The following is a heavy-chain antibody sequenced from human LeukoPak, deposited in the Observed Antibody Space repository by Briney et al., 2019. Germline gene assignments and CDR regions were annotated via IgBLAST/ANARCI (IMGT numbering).Heavy chain of an antibody. CDR1: GGSISSYY. V-gene: IGHV4-4*07. CDR2: IYTSGST. Sequence: PSETLSLTCTVSGGSISSYYWSWIRQPAGKGLEWIGRIYTSGSTNYNPSLKSRVTVSVDTSKNQFSLKLSSVTAADTAVYYCASASDSSGYLDSNNLYFDYWGQGTLVTVSS. J-gene: IGHJ4*02. CDR3: ASASDSSGYLDSNNLYFDY. D-gene: IGHD3-22*01.